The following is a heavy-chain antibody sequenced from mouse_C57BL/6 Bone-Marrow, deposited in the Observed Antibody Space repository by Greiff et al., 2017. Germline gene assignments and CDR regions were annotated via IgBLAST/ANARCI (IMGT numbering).Heavy chain of an antibody. CDR1: GFNIKDDY. J-gene: IGHJ2*01. V-gene: IGHV14-4*01. CDR3: TTDGYYPRDY. CDR2: IDPENGDT. D-gene: IGHD2-3*01. Sequence: EVKLMESGAELVRPGASVKLSCTASGFNIKDDYMHWVKQRPEQGLAWIGWIDPENGDTEYASKFQGKTTITADTSSNTAYLQLSSLTSEDTAVYYCTTDGYYPRDYWGQGTTLTVSS.